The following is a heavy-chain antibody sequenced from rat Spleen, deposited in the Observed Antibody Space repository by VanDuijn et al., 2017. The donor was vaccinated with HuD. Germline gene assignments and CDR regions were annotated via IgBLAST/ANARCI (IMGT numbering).Heavy chain of an antibody. CDR1: GFTFSNYD. V-gene: IGHV5-7*01. CDR2: ISYDSTST. J-gene: IGHJ2*01. Sequence: EVQLVESGGGLVQPGRSMKLSCAASGFTFSNYDMAWVRQAPKKGLEWVAIISYDSTSTYYRDSVKGRFTISRDNAKSTLYLQMDSLRSEDTASYYCARRYDFDYWGQGVMVTVSS. D-gene: IGHD2-1*01. CDR3: ARRYDFDY.